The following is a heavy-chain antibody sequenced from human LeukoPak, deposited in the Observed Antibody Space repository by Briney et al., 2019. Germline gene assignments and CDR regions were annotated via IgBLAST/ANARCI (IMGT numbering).Heavy chain of an antibody. V-gene: IGHV3-21*01. CDR2: ISSSSSYI. CDR3: ARDGPHTITFGGVSDY. CDR1: GFTFSSYS. D-gene: IGHD3-16*01. J-gene: IGHJ4*02. Sequence: GGSLRLSCAASGFTFSSYSMNWVRQAPGKGLEWVSSISSSSSYIYYADSVKDRFTISRDNAKNSLYLQMNSLRAEDTAVYYCARDGPHTITFGGVSDYWGQGTLVTVSS.